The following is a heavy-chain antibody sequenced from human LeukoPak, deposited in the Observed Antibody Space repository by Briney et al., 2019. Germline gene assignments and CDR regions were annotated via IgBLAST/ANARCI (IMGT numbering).Heavy chain of an antibody. Sequence: GGSLRLSCAASGFTFSSYSMNWVRQAPGKGLEWVSSISSSSSYIYYADSVKGRFTISRDNAKNSLYLQMNSLRAEDTAVYYCARDVWPYDAFDIWGQGTIVTVSS. D-gene: IGHD3-16*01. J-gene: IGHJ3*02. CDR1: GFTFSSYS. CDR2: ISSSSSYI. CDR3: ARDVWPYDAFDI. V-gene: IGHV3-21*01.